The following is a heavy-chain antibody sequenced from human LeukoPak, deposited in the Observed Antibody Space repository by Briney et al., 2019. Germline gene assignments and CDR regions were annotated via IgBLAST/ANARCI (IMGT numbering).Heavy chain of an antibody. CDR3: ARDRAIVATIDLDY. J-gene: IGHJ4*02. CDR2: ISSSSSYI. CDR1: GFTFSSYS. Sequence: GGSLRLSCAASGFTFSSYSMNWVRQAPGKGLEWVSSISSSSSYIYYADSVKGRFTISRDNAKNSLYLQMNSLRAEDTAVYYCARDRAIVATIDLDYWGQGTLVTVSS. V-gene: IGHV3-21*01. D-gene: IGHD5-12*01.